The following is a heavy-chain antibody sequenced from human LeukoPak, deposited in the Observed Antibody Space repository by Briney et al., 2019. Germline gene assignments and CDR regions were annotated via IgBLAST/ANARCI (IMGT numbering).Heavy chain of an antibody. CDR3: ARDPRGYCSGGSCYSFDY. CDR2: ISSSNSYI. Sequence: PGGSLRLSRAASGFTFSSYSMNWVRQAPGKGLGWVSSISSSNSYIYYADSVKGRFTISRDNAKNSLYLQMNSLRAEDTAVYYCARDPRGYCSGGSCYSFDYWGQGTLVTVSS. V-gene: IGHV3-21*01. J-gene: IGHJ4*02. CDR1: GFTFSSYS. D-gene: IGHD2-15*01.